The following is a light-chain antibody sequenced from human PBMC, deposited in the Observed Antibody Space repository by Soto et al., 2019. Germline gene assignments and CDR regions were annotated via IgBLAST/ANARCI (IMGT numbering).Light chain of an antibody. CDR2: DAS. CDR3: QQYASSPRT. Sequence: EIVLTQSPGTLSLSPGEKAALSCRASQTVSSTQLAWYQHKPGQAPRLVIYDASNRATGIPARFSGSGSGTDFTLTISRLEPEDFAVYYCQQYASSPRTFGQGTKVESK. J-gene: IGKJ1*01. CDR1: QTVSSTQ. V-gene: IGKV3-20*01.